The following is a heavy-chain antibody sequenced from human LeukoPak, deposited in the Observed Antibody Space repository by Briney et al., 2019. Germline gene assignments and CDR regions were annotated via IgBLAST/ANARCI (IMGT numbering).Heavy chain of an antibody. J-gene: IGHJ4*02. V-gene: IGHV4-39*07. Sequence: PSETLSLTCTVSVGSISSSSYYWGWIRQPPGKGLEWIGSIYYSGSTYYNPSLKSRVTISVDTSKNQFSLKLSSVTAADTAVYYCARGYCTNAVCSLGPTQAWGQGTLVTVSS. CDR3: ARGYCTNAVCSLGPTQA. CDR2: IYYSGST. D-gene: IGHD2-8*01. CDR1: VGSISSSSYY.